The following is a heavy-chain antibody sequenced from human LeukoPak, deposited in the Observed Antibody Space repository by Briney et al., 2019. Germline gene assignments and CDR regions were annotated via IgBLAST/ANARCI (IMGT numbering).Heavy chain of an antibody. J-gene: IGHJ4*02. CDR3: AKDPYSSAWYGRSDY. CDR2: ISGNGGST. V-gene: IGHV3-23*01. CDR1: GFTFSSYA. D-gene: IGHD6-19*01. Sequence: GGSLRLSCAASGFTFSSYAMSRVRQAPGKGLEWVSAISGNGGSTYYADSVKGRFTISRDNSKNTLYLQMNSLRAEDTAVYYCAKDPYSSAWYGRSDYWGQGTLVTVSS.